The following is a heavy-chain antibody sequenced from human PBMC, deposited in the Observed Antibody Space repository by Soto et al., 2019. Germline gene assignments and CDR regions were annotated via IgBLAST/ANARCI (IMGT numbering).Heavy chain of an antibody. CDR3: ARVSLVVVAAGSPYYFDY. D-gene: IGHD2-15*01. V-gene: IGHV4-34*01. CDR2: INHSGST. CDR1: GGSFSGYY. J-gene: IGHJ4*02. Sequence: QVQLQQWGAGLLKPSETLSLTCAVYGGSFSGYYWSWIRQPPGKGLEWIGEINHSGSTNYNPSLKSRVNISVDTSKNQFSLKLSSVTAADTAVYYCARVSLVVVAAGSPYYFDYWGQGPLVTVSS.